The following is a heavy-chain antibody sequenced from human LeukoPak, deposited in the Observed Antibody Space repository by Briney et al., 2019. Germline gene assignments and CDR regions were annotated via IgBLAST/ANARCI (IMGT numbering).Heavy chain of an antibody. Sequence: ASVKVSCKASGYTFTSYDINWVRQATGQGLEWMGWMNPNSGNTGYAQKFQGRVTMTWNTSISTAYMELSSLRSEDTAVYYCARLGIYYDSSGYYLLSDAFDIWGQGTMVTVSS. V-gene: IGHV1-8*01. D-gene: IGHD3-22*01. CDR1: GYTFTSYD. CDR2: MNPNSGNT. J-gene: IGHJ3*02. CDR3: ARLGIYYDSSGYYLLSDAFDI.